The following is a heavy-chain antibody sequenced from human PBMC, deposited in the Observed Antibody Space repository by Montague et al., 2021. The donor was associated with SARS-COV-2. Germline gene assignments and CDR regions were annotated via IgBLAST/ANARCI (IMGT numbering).Heavy chain of an antibody. CDR3: ARTCILGFGAAAYDI. V-gene: IGHV3-48*03. Sequence: SLRLSCATSGFAFSNYQMNWVRQSPGKGLEWLSYITSSGSTIYYADSAKGRFTMSRDNAKNSLFLQMNSLGGEDTAVYYCARTCILGFGAAAYDIWGPGTMVTVSS. D-gene: IGHD3-10*01. CDR2: ITSSGSTI. CDR1: GFAFSNYQ. J-gene: IGHJ3*02.